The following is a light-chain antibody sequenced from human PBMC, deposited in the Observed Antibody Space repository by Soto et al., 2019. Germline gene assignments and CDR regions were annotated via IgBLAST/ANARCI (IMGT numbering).Light chain of an antibody. CDR3: SSYTSSSTLDYV. Sequence: QSALTQPASVSGSPGQSITISCTGTSSDVGGYNYVSWYQQHPGKAPKLMIYEVSNRPSGVSNRFSGSKSGNTASLTISGLQAEDEADYYCSSYTSSSTLDYVFRTGTKVTVL. V-gene: IGLV2-14*01. CDR1: SSDVGGYNY. CDR2: EVS. J-gene: IGLJ1*01.